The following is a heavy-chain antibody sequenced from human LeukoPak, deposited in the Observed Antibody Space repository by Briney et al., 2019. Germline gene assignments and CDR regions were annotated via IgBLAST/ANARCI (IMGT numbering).Heavy chain of an antibody. D-gene: IGHD6-13*01. CDR3: ARGLYSSSRDFDY. J-gene: IGHJ4*02. CDR2: IYYSGST. V-gene: IGHV4-39*01. Sequence: SETLSLTCTVSGGSISSSSYYWGWIRQPPGKGLEWIGSIYYSGSTYYNPSLKSRVTISVDTSKNQFSLKLSSVTAADTAVYYCARGLYSSSRDFDYWGQGTLVTVSS. CDR1: GGSISSSSYY.